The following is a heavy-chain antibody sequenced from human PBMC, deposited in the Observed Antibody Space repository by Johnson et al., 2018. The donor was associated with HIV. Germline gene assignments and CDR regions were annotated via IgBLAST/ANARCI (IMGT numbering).Heavy chain of an antibody. V-gene: IGHV3-20*04. CDR2: ISGSGGST. Sequence: VQLVESGGGVVRPGGSLRLSCAASGFTFNDYAMSWVRQAPGKGLEWVSGISGSGGSTYYTDSVKGRFTISRDNAKNSLYLQLNSLRAEDTAVYYCARAPGYSRAFDIWGQGTMVTVSS. J-gene: IGHJ3*02. CDR1: GFTFNDYA. CDR3: ARAPGYSRAFDI. D-gene: IGHD5-18*01.